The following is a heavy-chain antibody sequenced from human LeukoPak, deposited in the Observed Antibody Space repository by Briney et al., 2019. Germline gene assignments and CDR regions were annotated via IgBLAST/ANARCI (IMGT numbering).Heavy chain of an antibody. J-gene: IGHJ4*02. D-gene: IGHD1-26*01. CDR1: GYTFTSYY. CDR3: ARDIIVVGATYGPDY. V-gene: IGHV1-46*01. CDR2: INPSGGST. Sequence: ASVKVSCKASGYTFTSYYMHWVRQAPGQGLEWTGIINPSGGSTSYAQKFQGRVTMTRDTSTSTVYMELSSLRSEDTAVYYCARDIIVVGATYGPDYWGQGTLVTVSS.